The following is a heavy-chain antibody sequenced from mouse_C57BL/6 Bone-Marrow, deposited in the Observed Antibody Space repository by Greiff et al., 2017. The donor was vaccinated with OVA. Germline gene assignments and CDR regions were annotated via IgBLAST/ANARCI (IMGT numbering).Heavy chain of an antibody. V-gene: IGHV1-64*01. CDR3: ARETVVAYYFDY. J-gene: IGHJ2*01. CDR1: GYTFTSYW. CDR2: IHPNSGST. Sequence: QVQLQQPGAELVKPGASVKLSCKASGYTFTSYWMHWVKQRPGQGLEWIGMIHPNSGSTNYNEKFKSKATLTVDKSSSTAYMQLSSLTSEDSAVDYCARETVVAYYFDYWGQGTTLTVSS. D-gene: IGHD1-1*01.